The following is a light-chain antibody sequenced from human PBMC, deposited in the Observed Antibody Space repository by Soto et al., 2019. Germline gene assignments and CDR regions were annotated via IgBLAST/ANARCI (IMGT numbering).Light chain of an antibody. CDR2: AAS. CDR3: QQSYRTPLT. Sequence: DIQMTQSPSSLSASVGDRVTITCRASQSISNYLNWYQQEPGKAPKLLIYAASSLQSGVPSRFSGSGSGTDFTLTISSLQPEDCATYYCQQSYRTPLTFGGGTKVEIK. J-gene: IGKJ4*01. V-gene: IGKV1-39*01. CDR1: QSISNY.